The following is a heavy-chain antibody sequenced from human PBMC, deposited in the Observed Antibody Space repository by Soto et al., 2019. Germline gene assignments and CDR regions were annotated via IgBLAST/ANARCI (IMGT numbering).Heavy chain of an antibody. CDR2: INPNSGGT. Sequence: GASVKVSCKASGYTFTSHGISWVRQAPGQGLEWMGWINPNSGGTNYAQKFQGWVTMTRDTSISTAYMELSRLRSDDTAVYYCAREPFLQGNWFDPWGQGTLVTVSS. V-gene: IGHV1-2*04. CDR3: AREPFLQGNWFDP. CDR1: GYTFTSHG. J-gene: IGHJ5*02.